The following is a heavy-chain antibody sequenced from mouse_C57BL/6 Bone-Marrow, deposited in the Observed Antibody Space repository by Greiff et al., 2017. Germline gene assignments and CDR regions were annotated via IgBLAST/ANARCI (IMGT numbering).Heavy chain of an antibody. V-gene: IGHV1-81*01. CDR2: IYPRSGNT. D-gene: IGHD1-1*01. CDR1: GYTFTSYG. Sequence: VKVVESGAELARPGASVKLSCKASGYTFTSYGISWVKQRTGQGLEWIGEIYPRSGNTYYNEKFKGKATLTADKSSSTAYMQLSSLTSEDSAVYYCARVDYYGSSYWYFDVWGTGTTVTVSS. CDR3: ARVDYYGSSYWYFDV. J-gene: IGHJ1*03.